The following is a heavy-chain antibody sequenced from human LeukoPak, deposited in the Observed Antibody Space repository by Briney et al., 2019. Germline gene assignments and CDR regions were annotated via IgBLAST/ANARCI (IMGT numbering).Heavy chain of an antibody. CDR3: VNSKVGATLSGYNWFDP. Sequence: ASVKVSCKASGYTFTSYDINWVRQAPGQGLEWMGWMNPNNGHTGNAQRFQGRVTMTRSTSISTAYMELSSLRFEDTAVYYCVNSKVGATLSGYNWFDPWGQGTLVTVSS. V-gene: IGHV1-8*01. CDR2: MNPNNGHT. J-gene: IGHJ5*02. D-gene: IGHD1-26*01. CDR1: GYTFTSYD.